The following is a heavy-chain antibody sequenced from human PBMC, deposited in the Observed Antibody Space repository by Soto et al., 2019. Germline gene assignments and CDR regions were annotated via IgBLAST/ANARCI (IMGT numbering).Heavy chain of an antibody. CDR3: ARERGGITIFGVALGMDV. J-gene: IGHJ6*02. CDR1: GYSFSGYA. V-gene: IGHV1-3*01. D-gene: IGHD3-3*01. CDR2: ISGGNGNT. Sequence: QDHLVQSGAEVRKPGASVRISCKAVGYSFSGYAMHWVRQAPGQSLEWMGWISGGNGNTRYSPKFQGRVTIIRDTSASTAFMDLRSLRSDDTAVYFCARERGGITIFGVALGMDVWGPGTPVAVSS.